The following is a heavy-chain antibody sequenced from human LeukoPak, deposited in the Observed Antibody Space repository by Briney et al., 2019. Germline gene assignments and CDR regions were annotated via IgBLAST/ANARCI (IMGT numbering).Heavy chain of an antibody. CDR1: GYSISSGYY. V-gene: IGHV4-38-2*02. CDR3: ARLPLGFGEYP. CDR2: IYHSGST. Sequence: SETLSLTCTVSGYSISSGYYWGWIRQPPGKGLEWIGSIYHSGSTYYNPSLKSRVTISVDTSKNQFSLKLSSVTAADTAVYYCARLPLGFGEYPWGQGTLVTVSS. D-gene: IGHD3-10*01. J-gene: IGHJ5*02.